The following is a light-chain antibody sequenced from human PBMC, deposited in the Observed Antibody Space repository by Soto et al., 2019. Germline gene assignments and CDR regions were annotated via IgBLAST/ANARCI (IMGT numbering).Light chain of an antibody. CDR3: QQRSNWPPMYT. J-gene: IGKJ2*01. Sequence: EIVLTQSPATLSLSPGERATLSCRASQSVSSYLAWYQQKPGQAPRLLIYDASNRATGIPARFSGSGSGTDFPLTISSLGPEDFSVYYCQQRSNWPPMYTFGQGTKLEIQ. V-gene: IGKV3-11*01. CDR1: QSVSSY. CDR2: DAS.